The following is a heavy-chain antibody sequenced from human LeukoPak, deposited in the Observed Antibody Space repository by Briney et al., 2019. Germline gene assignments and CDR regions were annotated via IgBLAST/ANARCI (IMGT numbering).Heavy chain of an antibody. Sequence: SQTLSLTCTVSGGSISSGGYYWSWIRQHPGKGLEWIGYIYYSGSTYYNPSLKSRVTISVDTSKNQFSLKLSSVTAADTAVYYCARLDSSGYYEYFQHWGQGTLVTVSS. D-gene: IGHD3-22*01. V-gene: IGHV4-31*03. CDR2: IYYSGST. CDR1: GGSISSGGYY. CDR3: ARLDSSGYYEYFQH. J-gene: IGHJ1*01.